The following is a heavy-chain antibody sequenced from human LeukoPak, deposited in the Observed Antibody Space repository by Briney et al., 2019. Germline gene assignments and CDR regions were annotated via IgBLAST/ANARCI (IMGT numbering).Heavy chain of an antibody. CDR3: ARHRITMVRGARGGWFDP. CDR1: GFTFSSYS. J-gene: IGHJ5*02. CDR2: INHSGST. Sequence: GSLRLSCAASGFTFSSYSMSWIRQPPGKGLEWIGEINHSGSTNYNPSLKSRVTISVDTSKNQFSLKLSSVTAADTAVYYCARHRITMVRGARGGWFDPWGQGTLVTVSS. V-gene: IGHV4-34*01. D-gene: IGHD3-10*01.